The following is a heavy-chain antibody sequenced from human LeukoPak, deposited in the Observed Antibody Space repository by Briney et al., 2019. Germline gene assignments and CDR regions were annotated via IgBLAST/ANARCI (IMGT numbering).Heavy chain of an antibody. CDR3: ARSGKQQLAPFFDY. Sequence: GRSLRLSCAASGFTFDDCAMHWVRQVPGKGLEWVSGISWNSVSIGYADSVKGQFTISRDNAKNSLYLQMNSLRAEDTALYYCARSGKQQLAPFFDYWGQGTLVTVSS. J-gene: IGHJ4*02. CDR2: ISWNSVSI. CDR1: GFTFDDCA. V-gene: IGHV3-9*01. D-gene: IGHD6-13*01.